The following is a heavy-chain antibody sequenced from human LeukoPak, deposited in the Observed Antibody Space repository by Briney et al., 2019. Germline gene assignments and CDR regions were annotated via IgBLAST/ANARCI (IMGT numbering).Heavy chain of an antibody. Sequence: RGESLKISCKASGYSFTNYWIAWVRRMPGKGLEWMGIIYPGDSNTKYSPSFRGQVTISADNSTTTAYLQWNSLKASDTAMYYCARSRVSMPFGDYWGQGSLVTVSS. CDR3: ARSRVSMPFGDY. D-gene: IGHD2-2*01. CDR2: IYPGDSNT. V-gene: IGHV5-51*01. CDR1: GYSFTNYW. J-gene: IGHJ4*02.